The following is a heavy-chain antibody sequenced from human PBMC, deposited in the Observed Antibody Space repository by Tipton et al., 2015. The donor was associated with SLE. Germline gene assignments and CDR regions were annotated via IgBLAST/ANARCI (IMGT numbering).Heavy chain of an antibody. CDR3: TTGPETHPPLGF. Sequence: SLRLSCVVSGLTFSDASMTWVRQAPGKGLEWVGRIKSKTDGGTTDFAAPVKGRFSISRDDSKNTLFLQMNSLKSEDAGVYYCTTGPETHPPLGFWGPGTLVPVSS. CDR2: IKSKTDGGTT. V-gene: IGHV3-15*01. CDR1: GLTFSDAS. J-gene: IGHJ4*02.